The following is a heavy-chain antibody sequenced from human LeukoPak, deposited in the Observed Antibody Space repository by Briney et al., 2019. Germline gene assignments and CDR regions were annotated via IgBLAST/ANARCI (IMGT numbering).Heavy chain of an antibody. V-gene: IGHV3-30-3*01. Sequence: QSGGSLRLSCAASGFNLTTYAIHWVRQAPGKGLDWVAAISYDGTYKHYADSVKGRFTISRDNSKNTVYLQMNGLRAEDTAVYYCARDERRQMTTDHASFDIWGQGTMVTVSS. D-gene: IGHD4-11*01. J-gene: IGHJ3*02. CDR1: GFNLTTYA. CDR2: ISYDGTYK. CDR3: ARDERRQMTTDHASFDI.